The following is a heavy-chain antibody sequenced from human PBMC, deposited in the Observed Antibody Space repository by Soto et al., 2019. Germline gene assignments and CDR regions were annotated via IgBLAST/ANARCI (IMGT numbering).Heavy chain of an antibody. Sequence: GGSLRLSCAASGFTFSSYAMSWVRQAPGKGLEWVSAISGSGGSTYYADSVKGRFTISRDNSKNTLYLQMNSLRAEDTAVYYCAKPPPYSSSTSCQSDYYYYGMDVWGQGTTVTVSS. D-gene: IGHD2-2*01. J-gene: IGHJ6*02. V-gene: IGHV3-23*01. CDR1: GFTFSSYA. CDR2: ISGSGGST. CDR3: AKPPPYSSSTSCQSDYYYYGMDV.